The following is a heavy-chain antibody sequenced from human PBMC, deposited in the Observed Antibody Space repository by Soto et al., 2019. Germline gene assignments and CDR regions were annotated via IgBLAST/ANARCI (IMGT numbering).Heavy chain of an antibody. CDR3: ARAIGPTLFDY. CDR1: GFTFSSYD. Sequence: PGGSLRLSCSASGFTFSSYDMHWVRQGPGKGLEWVSAIGTAGDTNYAGSVKGRFTISRENAKNSLYLQMNSLRAGDTAIYFCARAIGPTLFDYWGQGTLVTRLL. J-gene: IGHJ4*02. V-gene: IGHV3-13*04. D-gene: IGHD3-22*01. CDR2: IGTAGDT.